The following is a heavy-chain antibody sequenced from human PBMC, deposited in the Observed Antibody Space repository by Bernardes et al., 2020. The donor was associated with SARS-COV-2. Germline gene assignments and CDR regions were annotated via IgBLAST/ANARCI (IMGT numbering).Heavy chain of an antibody. J-gene: IGHJ5*02. CDR3: ARDVDVSSRGRFDP. V-gene: IGHV4-4*02. Sequence: SETLTLTCTVSGGSISSYNWWSWVRQTPARGLEWIGEIYHSGTTYYNPSLQSRVTISVDASKNQYSLSLTSVTAADTAVYFCARDVDVSSRGRFDPWGQGILVTVSS. CDR2: IYHSGTT. CDR1: GGSISSYNW. D-gene: IGHD6-6*01.